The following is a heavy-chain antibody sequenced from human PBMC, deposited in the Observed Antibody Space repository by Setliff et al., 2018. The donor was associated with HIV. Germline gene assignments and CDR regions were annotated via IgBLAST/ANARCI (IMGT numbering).Heavy chain of an antibody. CDR2: IHTSGST. CDR1: GGSISSYY. D-gene: IGHD3-22*01. CDR3: ARGLSFYDPGGFDY. J-gene: IGHJ4*02. V-gene: IGHV4-4*09. Sequence: SETLSLTCTVSGGSISSYYWSWIRQPPGKGLEWIGYIHTSGSTNYNPSLKSRVTISVDTSKNQFSLKLSSVTAADTAVYYCARGLSFYDPGGFDYWGQGTLVTV.